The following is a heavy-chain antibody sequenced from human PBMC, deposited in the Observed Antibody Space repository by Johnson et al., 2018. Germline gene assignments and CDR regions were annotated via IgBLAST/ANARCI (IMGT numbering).Heavy chain of an antibody. CDR1: GLTFSNYD. J-gene: IGHJ4*02. CDR3: ASGYKWHYGY. CDR2: IGTAGDT. D-gene: IGHD1-7*01. V-gene: IGHV3-13*01. Sequence: VQLVESGGGLVQPGGSLRLSCAASGLTFSNYDMHWVRQATGKGLEWVSAIGTAGDTFYPGSVKGRFTISRENPKNSFYLQMDSLTAGDAAVYYCASGYKWHYGYWGQGTLVTVSS.